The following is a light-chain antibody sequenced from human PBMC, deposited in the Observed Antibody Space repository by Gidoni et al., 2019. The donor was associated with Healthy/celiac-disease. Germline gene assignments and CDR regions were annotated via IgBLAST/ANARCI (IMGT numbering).Light chain of an antibody. CDR3: QQYYSTPWT. CDR2: WAS. CDR1: QSILYSSNSKNY. Sequence: DIVMTQSPDSLAVSLGERATSNCKSSQSILYSSNSKNYLAWYQQEPGQPPKLLLYWASTRDSGVPDRFSGRGSGTDFPLTLRSLQAEDVAVYYCQQYYSTPWTFGQGTQVEIK. J-gene: IGKJ1*01. V-gene: IGKV4-1*01.